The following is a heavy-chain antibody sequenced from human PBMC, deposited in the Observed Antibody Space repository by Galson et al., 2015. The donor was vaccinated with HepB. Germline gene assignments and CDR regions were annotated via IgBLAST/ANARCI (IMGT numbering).Heavy chain of an antibody. Sequence: QSGAEVKEPGESLKISCKASGYSFRTYWIGWVRQMPGKGLEWMGIIYPDDSDSRYSPSFEGQVTISADKSLSTAYLQWSSLKASDTGVYFCARGGMWMRLWTNFDYWGQGALVTVSS. J-gene: IGHJ4*02. D-gene: IGHD5-18*01. CDR3: ARGGMWMRLWTNFDY. CDR1: GYSFRTYW. V-gene: IGHV5-51*01. CDR2: IYPDDSDS.